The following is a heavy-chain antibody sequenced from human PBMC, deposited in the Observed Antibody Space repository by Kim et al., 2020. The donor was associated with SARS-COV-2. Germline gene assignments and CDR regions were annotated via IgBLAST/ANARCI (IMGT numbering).Heavy chain of an antibody. D-gene: IGHD6-19*01. CDR2: ISYDGSNK. V-gene: IGHV3-30-3*01. CDR3: AREQSSGWYGGYFDY. Sequence: GGSLRLSCAASGFTFSSYAMHWVRQAPGKGLEWVAVISYDGSNKYYADSVKGRFTISRDNSKNTLYLQMNSLRAEDTAVYYCAREQSSGWYGGYFDYWGQGTLVTVSS. CDR1: GFTFSSYA. J-gene: IGHJ4*02.